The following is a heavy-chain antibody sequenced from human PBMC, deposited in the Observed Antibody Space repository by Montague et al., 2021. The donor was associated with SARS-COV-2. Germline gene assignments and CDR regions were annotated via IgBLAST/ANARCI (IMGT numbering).Heavy chain of an antibody. D-gene: IGHD3-9*01. Sequence: SETLSLTCSVSGGSFDSDNFFWGWIRQPPGKRLAWLGVISTGGRTCDNPSLKSRVTISVHTSRNQLSLNVKSVTAADTAAYYCARHRRYDVVTYYPDFWGQGILVTVSS. CDR1: GGSFDSDNFF. V-gene: IGHV4-39*01. CDR2: ISTGGRT. J-gene: IGHJ4*02. CDR3: ARHRRYDVVTYYPDF.